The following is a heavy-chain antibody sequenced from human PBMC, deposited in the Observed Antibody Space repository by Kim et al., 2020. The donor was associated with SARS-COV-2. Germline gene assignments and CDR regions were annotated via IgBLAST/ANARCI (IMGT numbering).Heavy chain of an antibody. CDR1: GYTFTSYG. CDR3: AREGPPYSSSWNYFDY. D-gene: IGHD6-13*01. V-gene: IGHV1-18*01. CDR2: ISAYNGNT. J-gene: IGHJ4*02. Sequence: ASVKVSCKASGYTFTSYGISWVRQAPGQGLEWMGWISAYNGNTNYAQKLQGRVTMTTDTSTSTAYMELRSLRSDDTAVYYCAREGPPYSSSWNYFDYWGQGTLVTVSS.